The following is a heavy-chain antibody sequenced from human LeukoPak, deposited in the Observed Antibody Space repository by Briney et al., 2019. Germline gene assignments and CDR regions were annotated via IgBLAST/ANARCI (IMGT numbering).Heavy chain of an antibody. Sequence: GGSLRLSCAASGFTVSSNYMSWVRQAPGKGLEWVSIIYSGGSTYYADSVRGRFTISRDNSKDTLYLLMNSLRAEDTAVYYCATSGWWGYFDYWGQGTLVTVSS. D-gene: IGHD6-19*01. CDR3: ATSGWWGYFDY. CDR2: IYSGGST. V-gene: IGHV3-66*01. J-gene: IGHJ4*02. CDR1: GFTVSSNY.